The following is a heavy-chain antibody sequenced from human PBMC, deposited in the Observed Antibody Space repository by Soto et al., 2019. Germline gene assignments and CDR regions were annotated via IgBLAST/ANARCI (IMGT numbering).Heavy chain of an antibody. V-gene: IGHV1-18*01. CDR1: GYTFTSYG. Sequence: QVHLVQSGAEVKTPGASVKVSCKASGYTFTSYGLTWVRQAPGQGLEWMGWISAHNGNTDYAQKLQGRVIVTRDTSTSTAYMELRSLRSDDTAVDYCARGRYGDYWGQGALVTVSS. J-gene: IGHJ4*02. D-gene: IGHD1-1*01. CDR3: ARGRYGDY. CDR2: ISAHNGNT.